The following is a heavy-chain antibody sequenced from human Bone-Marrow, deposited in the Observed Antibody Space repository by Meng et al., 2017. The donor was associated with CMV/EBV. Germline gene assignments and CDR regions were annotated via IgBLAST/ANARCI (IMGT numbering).Heavy chain of an antibody. CDR1: GFTFSSYW. V-gene: IGHV3-74*01. D-gene: IGHD3-16*01. Sequence: GESLKISCAASGFTFSSYWMHWVRQAPGKGLVWVSRINSDGSSTSYADSVKGRFTISRDNAKNTLYLQMNSLRAEDTAVYYCARVGDRYYYYGMDVWGQGTTVTVSS. J-gene: IGHJ6*02. CDR2: INSDGSST. CDR3: ARVGDRYYYYGMDV.